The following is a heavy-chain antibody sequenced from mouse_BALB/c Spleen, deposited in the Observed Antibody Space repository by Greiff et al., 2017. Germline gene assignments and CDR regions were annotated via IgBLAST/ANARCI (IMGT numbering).Heavy chain of an antibody. D-gene: IGHD1-2*01. J-gene: IGHJ4*01. CDR1: GYTFTSYW. CDR3: AEFITTGMDY. CDR2: INPSNGRT. Sequence: QVQLQQPGAELVKPGASVKLSCKASGYTFTSYWMHWVKQRPGQGLEWIGEINPSNGRTNYNEKFKSKATLTVDKSSSTAYMQLSSLTSEDSAVYYCAEFITTGMDYWGQGTSVTVSS. V-gene: IGHV1S81*02.